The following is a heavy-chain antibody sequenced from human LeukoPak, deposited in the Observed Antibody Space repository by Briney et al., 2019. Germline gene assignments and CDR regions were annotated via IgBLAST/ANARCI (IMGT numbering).Heavy chain of an antibody. J-gene: IGHJ3*02. CDR3: ARDVVSYESSGYYYVSDAFDI. CDR1: GGSISSYY. V-gene: IGHV4-59*01. Sequence: SETLSLXCTVSGGSISSYYWSWIRQPPGKGLEWIGYIYYSGSTNYNPSLKSRVTISVDTSKNQFSLKLSSVTAADTAVYYCARDVVSYESSGYYYVSDAFDIWGQGTMVTVSS. D-gene: IGHD3-22*01. CDR2: IYYSGST.